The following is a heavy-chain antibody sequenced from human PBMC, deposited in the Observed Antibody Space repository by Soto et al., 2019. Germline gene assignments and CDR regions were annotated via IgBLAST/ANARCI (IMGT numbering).Heavy chain of an antibody. CDR1: GFTFSTFS. Sequence: QPGGSLRLSCAASGFTFSTFSMNWVRQAPGKGLEWLSYIGGSGGSISYADSVKGRFTISRDNGKNTLYLQMSSLRDEDTAVYYCARDLARAFDSWGQGALVTVSS. CDR3: ARDLARAFDS. V-gene: IGHV3-48*02. J-gene: IGHJ4*02. CDR2: IGGSGGSI.